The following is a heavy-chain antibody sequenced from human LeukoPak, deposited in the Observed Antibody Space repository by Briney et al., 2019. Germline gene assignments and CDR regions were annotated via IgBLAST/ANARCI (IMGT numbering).Heavy chain of an antibody. CDR2: ISSRSSST. CDR3: ARGGDCTATTCYALSASDY. CDR1: GFIFSDYG. D-gene: IGHD2-2*01. Sequence: PGGSLRLSCAASGFIFSDYGMNWVRQVPGKGREWVSFISSRSSSTFYADSVKGRFTISRDSAKNSLDLQMTSLRAEDTAVYYCARGGDCTATTCYALSASDYWGQGTLVTVSS. J-gene: IGHJ4*02. V-gene: IGHV3-48*01.